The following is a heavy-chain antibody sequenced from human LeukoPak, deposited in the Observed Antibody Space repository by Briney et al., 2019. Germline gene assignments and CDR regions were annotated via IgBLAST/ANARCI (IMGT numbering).Heavy chain of an antibody. J-gene: IGHJ4*02. CDR2: ISGSGSST. CDR1: GFIFSKYA. Sequence: GGSLRLSCAASGFIFSKYAMSWVRQAPGKGLDWVSGISGSGSSTYYADSVKGRFTISRDNSKNTLYLQMNSLRVEDMAVYYCAKGPYDSRPYYFGHWGQGTLVTVSS. D-gene: IGHD3-22*01. V-gene: IGHV3-23*01. CDR3: AKGPYDSRPYYFGH.